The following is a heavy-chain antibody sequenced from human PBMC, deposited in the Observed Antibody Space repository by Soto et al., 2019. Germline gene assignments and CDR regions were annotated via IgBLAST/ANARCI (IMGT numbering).Heavy chain of an antibody. J-gene: IGHJ6*02. V-gene: IGHV3-30-3*01. CDR2: ISYDGSNK. Sequence: QVQLVESGGGVVQPGRSLRLSCAASGFTFSSYAMHWVRQAPGKGLEWVAVISYDGSNKYYEDSVKGRFTISRDNSKNPLYLQRHSLRAEDTAVYYCARGPPGDLWSGYPISTPHSYYYGMDVWGQGTTVTVSS. D-gene: IGHD3-3*01. CDR3: ARGPPGDLWSGYPISTPHSYYYGMDV. CDR1: GFTFSSYA.